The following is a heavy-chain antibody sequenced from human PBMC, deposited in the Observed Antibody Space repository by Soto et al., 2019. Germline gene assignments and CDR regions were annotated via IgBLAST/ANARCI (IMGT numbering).Heavy chain of an antibody. D-gene: IGHD3-16*01. V-gene: IGHV3-48*03. J-gene: IGHJ6*02. CDR1: GFTFSSYE. CDR2: SSGGEEGVSYISDGGDSNI. Sequence: EVQLVESGGNLVQPGGSLRLSCAASGFTFSSYEMNWVRQAPGKGLEWVSYSSGGEEGVSYISDGGDSNIYYADSVKGRFTIARDNAKNSVFLQLNSLRAEDTAVYYCERGDVYHPYYYGMDVWGQGTTVTVAS. CDR3: ERGDVYHPYYYGMDV.